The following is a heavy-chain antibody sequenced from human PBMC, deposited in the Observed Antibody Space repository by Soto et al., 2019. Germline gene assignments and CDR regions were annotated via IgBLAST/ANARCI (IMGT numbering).Heavy chain of an antibody. D-gene: IGHD3-10*01. J-gene: IGHJ6*03. CDR3: ARGGATEPTLPGFGEFFMDV. Sequence: QVQLVQSGAEVKKPGASVRLSCKASGYTFTDFYIHWVRQAPGQGLEWMGWSNPNSGGVNYAEKFHGCVTLTRDTSVSTAYMDLRRLKSEDTAVYYCARGGATEPTLPGFGEFFMDVWGKGTSVTVS. CDR2: SNPNSGGV. V-gene: IGHV1-2*04. CDR1: GYTFTDFY.